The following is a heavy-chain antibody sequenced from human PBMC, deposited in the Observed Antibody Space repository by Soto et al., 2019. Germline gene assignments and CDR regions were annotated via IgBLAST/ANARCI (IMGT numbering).Heavy chain of an antibody. V-gene: IGHV3-30-3*01. CDR1: GFTFSSYA. D-gene: IGHD5-12*01. Sequence: GGSLRLSCAASGFTFSSYAMHWVRQAPGKGLEWVAVISYDGSNKYYADSVKGRFTISRDNSKNTLYLQMNSLRAEDTAVYYCAREPPSPEPTNYYYGMDVWGQGTTVTVSS. J-gene: IGHJ6*02. CDR3: AREPPSPEPTNYYYGMDV. CDR2: ISYDGSNK.